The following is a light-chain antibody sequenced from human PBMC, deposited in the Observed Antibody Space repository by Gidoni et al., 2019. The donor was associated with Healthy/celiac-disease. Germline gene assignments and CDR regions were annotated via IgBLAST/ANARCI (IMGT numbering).Light chain of an antibody. CDR1: QSISSW. Sequence: DSQMTQSPSTLSASVGDRVTITCRASQSISSWLAWYQQKPGKAPKLLIYKASSLESGVPSRFIGSGAGTEFTLTISSLQPDDFATYYCQQYNSYPYTFGQGTKLEIK. V-gene: IGKV1-5*03. CDR3: QQYNSYPYT. J-gene: IGKJ2*01. CDR2: KAS.